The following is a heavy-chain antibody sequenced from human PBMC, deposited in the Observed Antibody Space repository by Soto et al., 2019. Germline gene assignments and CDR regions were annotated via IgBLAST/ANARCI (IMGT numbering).Heavy chain of an antibody. CDR2: IYYSGST. D-gene: IGHD3-10*01. Sequence: LPETLSLTCTVSGGSMSSSSYYWGWIRQPPGKGLEWIGSIYYSGSTYYNPSLKSRVTISVDTSKNQFSLKLSSVTAADTAVYYCARPNGSGRTDYWGQGTLVTVSS. J-gene: IGHJ4*02. CDR3: ARPNGSGRTDY. V-gene: IGHV4-39*01. CDR1: GGSMSSSSYY.